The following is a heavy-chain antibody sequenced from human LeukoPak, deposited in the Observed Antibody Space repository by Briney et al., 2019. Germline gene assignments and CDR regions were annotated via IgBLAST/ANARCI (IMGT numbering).Heavy chain of an antibody. CDR3: ARGCSSPRCFGWGPGDY. V-gene: IGHV1-2*02. D-gene: IGHD2-2*01. CDR2: INPNSGGT. J-gene: IGHJ4*02. CDR1: GYTFTGDY. Sequence: ASVRVSCKASGYTFTGDYVHWVRQAPGQGLEWMGWINPNSGGTIYAQNFQGRVTMTRDTSISTAYMELSRLRSDDTAVYFCARGCSSPRCFGWGPGDYWGQGTMVTVSS.